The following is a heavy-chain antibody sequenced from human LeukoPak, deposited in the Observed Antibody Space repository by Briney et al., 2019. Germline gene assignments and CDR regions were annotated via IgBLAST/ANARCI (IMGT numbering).Heavy chain of an antibody. CDR3: ARELGYCSSTSCYVDYFDY. V-gene: IGHV3-21*01. Sequence: GGSLRLSCAASGFTFSSYSMNWVRQAPGKGLEWVSSISSSSSYIYYADSVKGRFTISRDNAKNSLYLQMNSLRAEDTAVYYCARELGYCSSTSCYVDYFDYWGQGTLVTVSS. D-gene: IGHD2-2*01. CDR1: GFTFSSYS. J-gene: IGHJ4*02. CDR2: ISSSSSYI.